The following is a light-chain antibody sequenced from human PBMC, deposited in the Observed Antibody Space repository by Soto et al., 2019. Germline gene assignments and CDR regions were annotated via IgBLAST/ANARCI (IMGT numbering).Light chain of an antibody. CDR1: QSLGSSY. Sequence: EVVLTQSPGTLSLSPGERATLSCRASQSLGSSYLAWYQQKPGQAPRLLIYGASGRATGIPDKFSGSGSGTDFTLTISRLDPEDFAVYYCQQYDTPPWTFGQGTKVEVK. CDR2: GAS. J-gene: IGKJ1*01. CDR3: QQYDTPPWT. V-gene: IGKV3-20*01.